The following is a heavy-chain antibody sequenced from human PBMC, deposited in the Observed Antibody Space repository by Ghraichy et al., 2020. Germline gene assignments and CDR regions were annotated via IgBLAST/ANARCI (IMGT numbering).Heavy chain of an antibody. Sequence: GGSLRLSCAASGFTFSSYAMSWVRQGPGKGLEWVSVIGGSGIITYHADSVKGRFTISRDNSKNTLYLQMNSLRAEDTAVYYCATPYTSGWYYYWGQGTLVTVSS. V-gene: IGHV3-23*01. CDR3: ATPYTSGWYYY. CDR1: GFTFSSYA. D-gene: IGHD6-19*01. CDR2: IGGSGIIT. J-gene: IGHJ4*02.